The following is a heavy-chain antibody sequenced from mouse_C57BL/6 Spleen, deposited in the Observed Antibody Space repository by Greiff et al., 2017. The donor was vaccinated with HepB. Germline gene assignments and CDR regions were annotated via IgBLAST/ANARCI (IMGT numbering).Heavy chain of an antibody. CDR2: LYPGDGDT. V-gene: IGHV1-80*01. Sequence: VQLQQSGAELVKPGASVKISCKASGYAFSSYWMNWVKQRPGKGLEWIGQLYPGDGDTNYNGKFKGKATLTADKSSSTAYMQLSSLTSEDSAVYFCARRITTVVHWYFDVWGTGTTVTVSS. CDR1: GYAFSSYW. CDR3: ARRITTVVHWYFDV. D-gene: IGHD1-1*01. J-gene: IGHJ1*03.